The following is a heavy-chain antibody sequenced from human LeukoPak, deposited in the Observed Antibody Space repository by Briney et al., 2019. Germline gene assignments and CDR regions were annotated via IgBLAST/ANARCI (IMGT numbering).Heavy chain of an antibody. J-gene: IGHJ5*02. CDR2: IYYSGST. D-gene: IGHD6-13*01. CDR3: ARQTAGTSWFDP. V-gene: IGHV4-59*08. Sequence: TSSETLSLTCTVSGGSISRYYWSWIRQPPGKGLEWIGYIYYSGSTNYNPSLKSRVTISVDTSKNQFSLKLSSVTAADTAVYYCARQTAGTSWFDPWGQGTLVTVSS. CDR1: GGSISRYY.